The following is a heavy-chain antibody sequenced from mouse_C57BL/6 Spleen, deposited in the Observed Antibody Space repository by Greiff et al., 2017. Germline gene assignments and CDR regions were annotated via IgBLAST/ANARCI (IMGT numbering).Heavy chain of an antibody. CDR3: ARRDYSNFFDD. J-gene: IGHJ2*01. Sequence: VQLQQPGAELVKPGASVKLSCKASGYTFTSYWMQWVKQRPGQGLEWIGEIDPSDSYTNYNQKFKGKATLTVDTSSSTAYMQLSSLTSEDSAVYYCARRDYSNFFDDWGQGTTLTVSS. CDR2: IDPSDSYT. D-gene: IGHD2-5*01. CDR1: GYTFTSYW. V-gene: IGHV1-50*01.